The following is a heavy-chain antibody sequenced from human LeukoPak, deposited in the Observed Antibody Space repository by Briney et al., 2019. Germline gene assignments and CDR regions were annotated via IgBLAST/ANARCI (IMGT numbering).Heavy chain of an antibody. V-gene: IGHV3-30*02. CDR1: GFTFSSYW. CDR2: IRYDGSNK. Sequence: PGGSLRLSCAASGFTFSSYWMSWVRQAPGKGLEWVAFIRYDGSNKYYADSVKGRFTISRDNSKNTLYLQMNSLRAEDTAVYYCASLKGLGYCSSTSCLSTFDIWGQGTMVTVSS. D-gene: IGHD2-2*01. J-gene: IGHJ3*02. CDR3: ASLKGLGYCSSTSCLSTFDI.